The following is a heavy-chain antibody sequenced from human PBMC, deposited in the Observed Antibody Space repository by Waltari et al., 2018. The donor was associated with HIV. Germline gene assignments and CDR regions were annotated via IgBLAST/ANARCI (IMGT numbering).Heavy chain of an antibody. V-gene: IGHV4-39*01. Sequence: QLQLQESGPGLVKPSETLSLTCTVSGGSISRSSYFWGWIRQPPGKGLEWIGSSYYSGSTYSNPSLKCRVTISVDTPKNQFSLILSSVTAADTAVYYCARRHVDTALVRWGLDDWGQGTLVTVSS. J-gene: IGHJ4*02. CDR2: SYYSGST. CDR1: GGSISRSSYF. D-gene: IGHD5-18*01. CDR3: ARRHVDTALVRWGLDD.